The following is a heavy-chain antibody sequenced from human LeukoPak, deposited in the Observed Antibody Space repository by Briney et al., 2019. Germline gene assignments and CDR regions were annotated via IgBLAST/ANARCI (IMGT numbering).Heavy chain of an antibody. CDR1: GFTFDDYA. V-gene: IGHV3-9*03. CDR2: ISWNSGSI. Sequence: PGGSLRLSCAASGFTFDDYAMHWVRQAPGKGLEWVSGISWNSGSIGYAESVKGRFTISRDNAKNSLYLQMNSLRAEDMALYYCAKGVFLRSSTSSLGFDPWGQGTLVTVSS. J-gene: IGHJ5*02. CDR3: AKGVFLRSSTSSLGFDP. D-gene: IGHD2-2*01.